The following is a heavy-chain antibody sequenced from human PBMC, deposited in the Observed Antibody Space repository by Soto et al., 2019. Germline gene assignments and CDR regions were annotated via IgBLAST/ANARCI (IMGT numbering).Heavy chain of an antibody. CDR1: GFSLSAYA. V-gene: IGHV3-23*01. CDR3: ARDTYYYDSSGYYYPYFDY. D-gene: IGHD3-22*01. J-gene: IGHJ4*02. Sequence: GGSLRLSCSASGFSLSAYAMNWVRQAPGKGLEWVSSLGGGGGGPFVADSVKGRFTISRDTAKNTLFLQMNSLRAEDTAVYYCARDTYYYDSSGYYYPYFDYWGQGTLVTVSS. CDR2: LGGGGGGP.